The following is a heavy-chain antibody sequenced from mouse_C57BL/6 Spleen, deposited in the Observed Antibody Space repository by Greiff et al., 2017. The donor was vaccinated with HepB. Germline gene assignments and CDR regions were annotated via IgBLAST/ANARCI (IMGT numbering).Heavy chain of an antibody. V-gene: IGHV10-1*01. CDR2: IRSKSNNYAT. CDR3: VRMVSHYAMDY. D-gene: IGHD2-1*01. CDR1: GFSFHTYA. J-gene: IGHJ4*01. Sequence: EVKLEESGGGLVQPKGSLKLSCAASGFSFHTYAMNWVRQAPGKGLEWVARIRSKSNNYATYYADSVKDRFTISRDDSESMLYLQMNNLKAEDTAMYDCVRMVSHYAMDYWGQGTSVTVSS.